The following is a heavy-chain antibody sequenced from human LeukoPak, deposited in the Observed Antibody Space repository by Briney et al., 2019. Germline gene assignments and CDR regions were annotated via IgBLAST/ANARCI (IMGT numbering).Heavy chain of an antibody. CDR2: INAGNGNT. CDR3: ARVRWELPELDY. CDR1: GYTFTSYA. V-gene: IGHV1-3*01. Sequence: ASVKVSCKASGYTFTSYAMHWVRQAPGQRLEWMGWINAGNGNTKYSQKFQGRVTITRDTSASTAYMELSSLRSEDTAVYYCARVRWELPELDYWGQGTLVTVSS. J-gene: IGHJ4*02. D-gene: IGHD1-26*01.